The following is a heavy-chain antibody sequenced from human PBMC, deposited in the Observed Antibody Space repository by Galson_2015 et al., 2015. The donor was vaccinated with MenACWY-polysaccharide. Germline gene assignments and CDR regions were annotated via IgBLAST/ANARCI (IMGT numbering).Heavy chain of an antibody. CDR2: IWYDGSNK. CDR1: RFTFRNYG. Sequence: SLRLSCAASRFTFRNYGMHWVRQVPGKGLEWVAIIWYDGSNKYYADSVKGRFTISRDNSKNMLFLQVNSLRVEDTAVYYCARGGGTSEWYFDLWGRGTLVTVSS. V-gene: IGHV3-33*01. J-gene: IGHJ2*01. CDR3: ARGGGTSEWYFDL. D-gene: IGHD4-23*01.